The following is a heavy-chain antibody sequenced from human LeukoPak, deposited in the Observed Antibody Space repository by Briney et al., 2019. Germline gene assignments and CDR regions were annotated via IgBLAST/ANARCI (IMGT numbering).Heavy chain of an antibody. CDR2: ISGNSDNT. CDR1: GFTFSNYA. V-gene: IGHV3-23*01. J-gene: IGHJ4*02. CDR3: AKDYRRSESLFDY. D-gene: IGHD3-10*01. Sequence: GGSLRLSCAASGFTFSNYAMSCVRQTPGKGLEWVSGISGNSDNTWYADSVRGRFTISRDNSKNPLYLQMNSLGAEDTSLYYCAKDYRRSESLFDYWGQGALVAVSS.